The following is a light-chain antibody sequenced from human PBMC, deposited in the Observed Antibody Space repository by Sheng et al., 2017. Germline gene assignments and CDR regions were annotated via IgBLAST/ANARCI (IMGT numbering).Light chain of an antibody. CDR3: QQYDNWPRLT. J-gene: IGKJ4*01. CDR2: GAS. V-gene: IGKV3-15*01. Sequence: VMTQSPDTLSVSPGESATLSCRASQSIRTNLAWYQQKPGQAPRLLIYGASNRATGIPARFTGSGSGTEFTLTISSLQSEDFALYYCQQYDNWPRLTFGGGTKVEIK. CDR1: QSIRTN.